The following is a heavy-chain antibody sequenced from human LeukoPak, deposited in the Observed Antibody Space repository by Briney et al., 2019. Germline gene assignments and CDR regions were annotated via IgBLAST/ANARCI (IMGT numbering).Heavy chain of an antibody. J-gene: IGHJ4*02. Sequence: GGSLRLSCAASGFTFSRYWMHWVRQAPGKGLVWVSRADYDGSDTSYADSVRGRFTISRDNAKNTLDLQMNSLSAEDTAVYYCATLAAAGTNYWGRGTLVTVSS. CDR3: ATLAAAGTNY. V-gene: IGHV3-74*01. CDR1: GFTFSRYW. D-gene: IGHD6-13*01. CDR2: ADYDGSDT.